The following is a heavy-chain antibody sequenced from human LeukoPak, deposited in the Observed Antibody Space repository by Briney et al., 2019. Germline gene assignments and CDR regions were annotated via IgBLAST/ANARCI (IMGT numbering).Heavy chain of an antibody. CDR1: GYTFTSYD. J-gene: IGHJ6*03. D-gene: IGHD2-2*01. V-gene: IGHV1-8*03. CDR3: AVVVPAADYYYYYMDV. Sequence: GASVKVSCKASGYTFTSYDINWVRQATGQGLEWMGWMNPNSGNTGYAQKFQGRVTITRNTSISTAYMELSSLRSEDTAVYYCAVVVPAADYYYYYMDVWGKGTTVTVSS. CDR2: MNPNSGNT.